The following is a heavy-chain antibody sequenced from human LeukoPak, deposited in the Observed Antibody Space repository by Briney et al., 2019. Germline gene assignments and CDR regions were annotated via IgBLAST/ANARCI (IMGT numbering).Heavy chain of an antibody. D-gene: IGHD1-20*01. J-gene: IGHJ6*04. CDR2: IKQDGSEK. CDR1: GFTFSSYW. Sequence: QPGGSLRLSCAASGFTFSSYWMSWVRQAPGKGLEWVANIKQDGSEKYYVDSVKGRFTISRDNAKNSLYLQMNSLRAEDTAVYYCARDTTYNWNEDYYGMDVWGKGTTVTVSS. V-gene: IGHV3-7*03. CDR3: ARDTTYNWNEDYYGMDV.